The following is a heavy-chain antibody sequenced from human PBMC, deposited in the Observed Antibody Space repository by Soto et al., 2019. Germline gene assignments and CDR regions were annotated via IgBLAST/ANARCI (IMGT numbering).Heavy chain of an antibody. D-gene: IGHD3-10*01. J-gene: IGHJ3*02. CDR1: GCSISCYH. CDR3: ARVWGGAFDI. Sequence: SETLTLTCTVSGCSISCYHWSWIRRPPGKGLEWIGYIYYSGSTNYNPSLKSRVTMSVDTSKNQFSLKLSSVTAADTAVYYCARVWGGAFDIWGQGTMVT. CDR2: IYYSGST. V-gene: IGHV4-59*01.